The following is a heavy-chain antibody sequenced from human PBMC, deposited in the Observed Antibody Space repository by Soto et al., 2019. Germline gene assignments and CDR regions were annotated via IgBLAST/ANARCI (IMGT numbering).Heavy chain of an antibody. Sequence: SETLSLTCTVSGGSISSSSYYWGWIRQPPGKGLEWIGSIYYSGSTYYNPSLKSRVTISVDTSKNQFSLKLSSVTAADTAVYYCARGDYDILTGTFDYWGQGTLVTVSS. CDR3: ARGDYDILTGTFDY. CDR2: IYYSGST. J-gene: IGHJ4*02. CDR1: GGSISSSSYY. D-gene: IGHD3-9*01. V-gene: IGHV4-39*01.